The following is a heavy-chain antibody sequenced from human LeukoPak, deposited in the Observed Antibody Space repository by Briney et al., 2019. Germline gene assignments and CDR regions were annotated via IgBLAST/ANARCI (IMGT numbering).Heavy chain of an antibody. V-gene: IGHV4-39*01. CDR2: IYYSGST. D-gene: IGHD3-22*01. Sequence: SETLSLTCTVSGGSISSSSYYWGWIRQPPGKGLEWIESIYYSGSTYYNPSLKSRVTISVDTSKNQFSLNLSSVTAADTAVYYCARLYYDSSGYYQIRYFDYWGQGTLVTVSS. CDR1: GGSISSSSYY. J-gene: IGHJ4*02. CDR3: ARLYYDSSGYYQIRYFDY.